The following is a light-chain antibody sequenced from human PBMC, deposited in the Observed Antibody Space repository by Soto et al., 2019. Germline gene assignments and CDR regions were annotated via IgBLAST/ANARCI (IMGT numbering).Light chain of an antibody. CDR1: QSVSSNY. Sequence: EIVLTQSPGTLSLSPGERATLSCRASQSVSSNYLAWYQQKPGQAPRLLIYGASSRAHGFPDRFSGSGSGTDYTLTISRREPEDFAVYYCQKYGSTPLVTFGQGTRLEIK. V-gene: IGKV3-20*01. J-gene: IGKJ5*01. CDR2: GAS. CDR3: QKYGSTPLVT.